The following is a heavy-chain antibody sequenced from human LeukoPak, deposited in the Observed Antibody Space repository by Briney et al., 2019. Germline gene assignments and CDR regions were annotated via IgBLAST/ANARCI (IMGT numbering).Heavy chain of an antibody. J-gene: IGHJ5*02. CDR3: ARAVDTAMENWFDP. D-gene: IGHD5-18*01. V-gene: IGHV3-21*01. CDR1: GFTFSSYS. CDR2: ISSSSSYI. Sequence: GGSLRLSCAASGFTFSSYSMNWVRQAPGKGLAWVSSISSSSSYIYYADSVKGRFTISRDNAKNSLYLQMNSLRAEDTAVYYCARAVDTAMENWFDPWGQGTLVTVSS.